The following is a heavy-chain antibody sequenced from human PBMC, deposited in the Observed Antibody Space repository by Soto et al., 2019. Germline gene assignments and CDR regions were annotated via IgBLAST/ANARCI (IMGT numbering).Heavy chain of an antibody. Sequence: SVKVSCKASAGTFSSYAISWVRQAPGRGLEWMEGIIPIFGTANYAQKFQGRVTITADESTGTAYMELSSLRSEDTAMYYCARVRDRVVPAVGENYYYYGMDVWGQGTTVTVSS. J-gene: IGHJ6*02. CDR1: AGTFSSYA. D-gene: IGHD2-2*01. V-gene: IGHV1-69*13. CDR3: ARVRDRVVPAVGENYYYYGMDV. CDR2: IIPIFGTA.